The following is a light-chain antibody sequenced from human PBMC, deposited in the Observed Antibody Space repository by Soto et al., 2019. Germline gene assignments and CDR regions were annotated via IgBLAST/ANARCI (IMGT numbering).Light chain of an antibody. V-gene: IGLV2-14*01. Sequence: QSALTQPASVSGSPGQSITISCTGTSSDVGGYNYVSWYQQHPGTAPKLMIYEVSNRPSGVSNRFSGSKSGNTASLTISGLQAEDEADYYCSSYTSSSPLVFGTGTKLTVL. CDR2: EVS. J-gene: IGLJ1*01. CDR1: SSDVGGYNY. CDR3: SSYTSSSPLV.